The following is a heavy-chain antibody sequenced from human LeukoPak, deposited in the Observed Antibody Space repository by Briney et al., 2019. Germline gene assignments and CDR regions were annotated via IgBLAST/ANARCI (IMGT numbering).Heavy chain of an antibody. J-gene: IGHJ5*02. CDR2: IYGGGST. V-gene: IGHV3-53*01. Sequence: GGSLRLSCAASGFTVSNNYMSWVRQAPGKGLEWVSVIYGGGSTYYADSVKGRFATSRDNSKNTLYPQMNSLGAEDTAVYYCARVAGITGIRGFDPWGQGTLVTVSS. D-gene: IGHD1-20*01. CDR1: GFTVSNNY. CDR3: ARVAGITGIRGFDP.